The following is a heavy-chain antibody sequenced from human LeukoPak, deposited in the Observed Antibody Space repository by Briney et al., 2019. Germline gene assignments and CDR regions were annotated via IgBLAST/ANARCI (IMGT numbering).Heavy chain of an antibody. CDR1: GYSFTSYW. J-gene: IGHJ4*02. D-gene: IGHD2-2*01. CDR3: ARAPAYCSSTSCPPRY. CDR2: IYPGDSDT. Sequence: GESLKISCKGSGYSFTSYWIGWVRQMPGKGLEWMGIIYPGDSDTRYSPSFQGQVTISADKSISTAYLQWSSLKASDTVMYYCARAPAYCSSTSCPPRYWGQGTLVTVSS. V-gene: IGHV5-51*01.